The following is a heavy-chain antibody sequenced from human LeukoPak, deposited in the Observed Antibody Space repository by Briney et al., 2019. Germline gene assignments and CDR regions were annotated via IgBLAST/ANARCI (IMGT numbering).Heavy chain of an antibody. CDR2: IYYRGTT. Sequence: PSETLSLTCTVSGGSISSSSYYWGWIRQPPGEGLDWIGSIYYRGTTYYNPSLTSRVTISVDTSKNQFSLKLSSVTAADTAVYYCARDSSKESVTTSVNYYYYYMDVWGKGTTVTVSS. V-gene: IGHV4-39*07. CDR3: ARDSSKESVTTSVNYYYYYMDV. D-gene: IGHD4-11*01. J-gene: IGHJ6*03. CDR1: GGSISSSSYY.